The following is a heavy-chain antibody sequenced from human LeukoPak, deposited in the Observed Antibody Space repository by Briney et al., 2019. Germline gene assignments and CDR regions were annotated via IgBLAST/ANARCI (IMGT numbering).Heavy chain of an antibody. CDR2: ISYDGSNK. D-gene: IGHD4-11*01. CDR1: GFTFSSYA. CDR3: ASGSYSNYDFDY. J-gene: IGHJ4*02. Sequence: GRSLRLSCAASGFTFSSYAMHWLRQAPGKGLEGVTVISYDGSNKYYADSVKGRFTISRDNSKNTLYLQMNSLRAEDTAVYYCASGSYSNYDFDYWGQGTLVTVSS. V-gene: IGHV3-30-3*01.